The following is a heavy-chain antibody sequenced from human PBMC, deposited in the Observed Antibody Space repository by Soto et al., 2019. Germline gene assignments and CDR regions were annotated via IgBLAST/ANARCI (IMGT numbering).Heavy chain of an antibody. J-gene: IGHJ5*02. V-gene: IGHV3-33*01. D-gene: IGHD6-13*01. CDR3: ARAAYASSWNWFDP. Sequence: GGSLRLSCAASGFTFSSYGMHWVRQAPGKGLEWVAVIWYDGSNKYYADSVKGRFTISRDNSKNTLYLQMNSLRGEDTAVYYCARAAYASSWNWFDPWGQGT. CDR2: IWYDGSNK. CDR1: GFTFSSYG.